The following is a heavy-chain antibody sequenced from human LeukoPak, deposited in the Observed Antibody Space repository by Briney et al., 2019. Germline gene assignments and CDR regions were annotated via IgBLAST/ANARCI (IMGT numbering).Heavy chain of an antibody. J-gene: IGHJ5*02. Sequence: PGGSLGLSCTASGFTFSSYTMNWVRQAPGKGLEWVSYISISGNTIYYADSVRGRFTISRDNAKNSLYLQMKSLRHDDTAVYYCARAPRLPLVRGAPPFDNWGQGTLVTVSS. D-gene: IGHD3-10*01. CDR2: ISISGNTI. V-gene: IGHV3-48*02. CDR3: ARAPRLPLVRGAPPFDN. CDR1: GFTFSSYT.